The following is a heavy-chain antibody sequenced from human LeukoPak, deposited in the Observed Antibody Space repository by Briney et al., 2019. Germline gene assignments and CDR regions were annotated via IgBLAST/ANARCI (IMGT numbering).Heavy chain of an antibody. CDR1: GDSISSYY. Sequence: SETLSLTCTVSGDSISSYYWNWIRQPPGKGLEWIGYVYHSGITNYNPSLESRVTISVDTSKNQFSLKLSSVTAADTAVYYCARRPFYCSSTSCLSSRGYYYYDMDVWGQGTTVTVSS. CDR3: ARRPFYCSSTSCLSSRGYYYYDMDV. D-gene: IGHD2-2*01. J-gene: IGHJ6*02. CDR2: VYHSGIT. V-gene: IGHV4-59*08.